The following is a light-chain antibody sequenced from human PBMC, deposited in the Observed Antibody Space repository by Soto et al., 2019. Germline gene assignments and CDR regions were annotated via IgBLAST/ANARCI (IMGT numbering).Light chain of an antibody. CDR2: EVN. CDR3: SSYAGGNNWV. CDR1: RSDVGTYNV. J-gene: IGLJ3*02. V-gene: IGLV2-8*01. Sequence: QSALTQPASVSGSPGQSITISCTGTRSDVGTYNVVSWYQQHPGKAPKLMLYEVNQRPSGVPDRFSGSKSGNTASLTVSGLQAEDEANYYCSSYAGGNNWVFGGGTKLTVL.